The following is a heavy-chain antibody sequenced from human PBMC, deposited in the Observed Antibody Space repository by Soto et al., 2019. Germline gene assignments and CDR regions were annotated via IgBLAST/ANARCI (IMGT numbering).Heavy chain of an antibody. CDR1: GFTFSTHP. J-gene: IGHJ4*02. CDR3: AKRDPNDITARLFDY. D-gene: IGHD6-6*01. Sequence: EVQLVESGGVVVQPGGSLRLSCAASGFTFSTHPMSWVRQAPGRGLEWVSAINSAGSTYYADSVKGRFIISRDNSKVTLYLQMNSLRAEDTAVYYCAKRDPNDITARLFDYWGQGTLVTVSS. V-gene: IGHV3-23*04. CDR2: INSAGST.